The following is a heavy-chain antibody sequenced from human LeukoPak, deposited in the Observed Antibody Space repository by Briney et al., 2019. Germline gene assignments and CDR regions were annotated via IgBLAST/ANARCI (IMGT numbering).Heavy chain of an antibody. CDR1: GFTFSRHW. CDR3: ARDNGWSADF. CDR2: IKQDGSAK. J-gene: IGHJ4*02. V-gene: IGHV3-7*03. Sequence: PGGSLRLSCAASGFTFSRHWMYWVRQAPGKGLEWVANIKQDGSAKPYVDSVKGRFTISRDNAKNSPFLQMNSLRVEDTAVYYCARDNGWSADFWGQGTLVTVSS. D-gene: IGHD2-15*01.